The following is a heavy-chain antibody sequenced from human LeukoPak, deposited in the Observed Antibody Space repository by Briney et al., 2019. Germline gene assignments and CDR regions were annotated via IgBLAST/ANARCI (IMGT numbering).Heavy chain of an antibody. CDR3: AAPMTSGGAFDI. J-gene: IGHJ3*02. V-gene: IGHV5-51*01. CDR2: IYPVDSDT. Sequence: GESLKISCKGSGDSFTSYWIGWVRQMPGKGLQWMGIIYPVDSDTRYSTSFQGKVTISADKSISTAYLQWSSLKASDTAMYYCAAPMTSGGAFDIWGQGTMVTVSS. CDR1: GDSFTSYW. D-gene: IGHD4-17*01.